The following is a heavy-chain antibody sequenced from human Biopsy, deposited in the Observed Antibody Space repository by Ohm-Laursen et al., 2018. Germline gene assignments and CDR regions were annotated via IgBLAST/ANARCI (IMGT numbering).Heavy chain of an antibody. CDR2: LTWNSGTI. Sequence: SSLRLSCAASGFNFDDYAMHWIRQGPGKGLEWVAGLTWNSGTIAYAGSVRGRFTISRDNAKNSLYLQMNNLTSEDTALYYCVRSLRNYDFLDSWGRGTLVTVSP. CDR3: VRSLRNYDFLDS. CDR1: GFNFDDYA. J-gene: IGHJ2*01. V-gene: IGHV3-9*01. D-gene: IGHD3-16*01.